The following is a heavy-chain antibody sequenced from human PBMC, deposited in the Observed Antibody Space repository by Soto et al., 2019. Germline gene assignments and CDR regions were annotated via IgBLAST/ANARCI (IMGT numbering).Heavy chain of an antibody. Sequence: ASVKVSCKASGVTFNRQDMRWVRQAPGRGLEWVGWISAYNGDTHYAPKFQDRITLTTETSTDTAYMELRSLRLDDTAVYYCARDWSRYYDNSGLIWFYWGQGSLVTVSS. D-gene: IGHD3-22*01. J-gene: IGHJ4*02. CDR3: ARDWSRYYDNSGLIWFY. CDR1: GVTFNRQD. CDR2: ISAYNGDT. V-gene: IGHV1-18*01.